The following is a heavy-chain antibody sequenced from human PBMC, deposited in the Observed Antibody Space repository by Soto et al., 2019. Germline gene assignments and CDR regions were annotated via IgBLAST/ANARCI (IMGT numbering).Heavy chain of an antibody. V-gene: IGHV3-74*01. Sequence: ELQLVESGGGLVQPGGSLRLSCVASGISRHWMHWVRQAPGKGLVWVSRINPESTTINYADSVKGRFSISRDNAKDTPWLQMDSLGGEDTAVCYCARGAYGDRVVSGGQGTLVTVSS. CDR1: GISRHW. CDR3: ARGAYGDRVVS. D-gene: IGHD4-17*01. J-gene: IGHJ4*02. CDR2: INPESTTI.